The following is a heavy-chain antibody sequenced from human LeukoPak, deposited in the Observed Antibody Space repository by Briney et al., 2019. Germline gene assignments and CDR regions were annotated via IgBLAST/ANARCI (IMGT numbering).Heavy chain of an antibody. CDR1: GASISSPNW. CDR3: ARAYYYMDV. CDR2: IYHSGST. J-gene: IGHJ6*03. Sequence: SETLSLTCAVSGASISSPNWWSWVRQPPGKGLEWIGEIYHSGSTNYNPSLESRATISVDKSKNQFSLKLNSVTAADTAVYYCARAYYYMDVWGKGTTVTVSS. V-gene: IGHV4-4*02.